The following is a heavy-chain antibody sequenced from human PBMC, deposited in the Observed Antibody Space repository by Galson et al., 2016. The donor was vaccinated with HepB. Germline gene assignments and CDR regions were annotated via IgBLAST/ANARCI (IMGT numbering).Heavy chain of an antibody. Sequence: SLRLSCAASGFTFTTFSMTWVRQAPGKGLEWVSTISGSGGSTHYAASVKGRFTISRDNSKNTLYLNMNSLRAEDTAVYFCAKQGYTNYWHIASWGQGTLVTVSS. V-gene: IGHV3-23*01. CDR2: ISGSGGST. J-gene: IGHJ4*02. D-gene: IGHD2-2*02. CDR3: AKQGYTNYWHIAS. CDR1: GFTFTTFS.